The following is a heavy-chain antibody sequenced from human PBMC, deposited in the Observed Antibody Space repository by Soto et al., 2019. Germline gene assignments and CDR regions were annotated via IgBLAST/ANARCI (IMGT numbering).Heavy chain of an antibody. CDR3: AKDRGPARYGMDV. Sequence: GGSLILSCAASGFTFSTYYLSWIRQAPGKGLEWISYIDYSGSTKYYADSVKGRFTISRDNAKNSLYLQMNSLRAEDTSVYYCAKDRGPARYGMDVWGQGTMVTVSS. D-gene: IGHD6-25*01. CDR2: IDYSGSTK. V-gene: IGHV3-11*01. CDR1: GFTFSTYY. J-gene: IGHJ6*02.